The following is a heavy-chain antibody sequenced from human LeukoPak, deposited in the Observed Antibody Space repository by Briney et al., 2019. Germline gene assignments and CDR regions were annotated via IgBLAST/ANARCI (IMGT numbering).Heavy chain of an antibody. J-gene: IGHJ5*02. D-gene: IGHD3-3*01. V-gene: IGHV3-48*03. Sequence: GGSLRLSCAASGVTFSSYEMNWVRQAPGKGREWGSYISSSGSNIYYADSVKGRFTISRDNAKNSLYLQMNSLRAEDTAVYYCARKRITIFGVIKDTWFDPWGQGTLVTVSS. CDR1: GVTFSSYE. CDR2: ISSSGSNI. CDR3: ARKRITIFGVIKDTWFDP.